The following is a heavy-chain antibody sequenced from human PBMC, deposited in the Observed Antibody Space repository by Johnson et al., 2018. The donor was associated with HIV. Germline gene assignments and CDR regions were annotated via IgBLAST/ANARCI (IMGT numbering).Heavy chain of an antibody. Sequence: HVQLVESGGGVVKPGWSLRLSCAASGFNFKDYYMNWVRQAPGKGLEWVSHISSSGTTKKFADSVKGRFTISRENAKNSLYLQMNSLRAGDTAVYYCARRADAFDIWGQGTMVTVSS. V-gene: IGHV3-11*04. CDR1: GFNFKDYY. J-gene: IGHJ3*02. CDR2: ISSSGTTK. CDR3: ARRADAFDI.